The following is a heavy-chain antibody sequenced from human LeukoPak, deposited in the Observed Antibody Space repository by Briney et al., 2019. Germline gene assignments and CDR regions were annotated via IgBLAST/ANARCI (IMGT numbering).Heavy chain of an antibody. D-gene: IGHD3-22*01. J-gene: IGHJ4*02. V-gene: IGHV5-51*01. CDR1: GYSFTSYW. CDR2: IYPGDSDT. Sequence: GESLKISCKGSGYSFTSYWIGWVRQMPGKGLEWMGTIYPGDSDTRYSPSFQGQVTISADKSISTAYLQWSSLRASDTAIYYCARRWYDSSGYSRHFDYWGQGTLVTVPS. CDR3: ARRWYDSSGYSRHFDY.